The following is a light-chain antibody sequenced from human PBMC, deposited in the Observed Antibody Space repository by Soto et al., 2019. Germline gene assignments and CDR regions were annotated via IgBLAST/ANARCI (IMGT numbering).Light chain of an antibody. CDR2: DAS. CDR3: QQDKRYWRK. Sequence: TKSPPPPSASVGDNVTVPRRASQSVSTWLAWYQQKPGKAPKLLIFDASSFESGVPSRFSGSGSGTEFTLTISSLQPDDFTTYCCQQDKRYWRKFAQGANVEIK. CDR1: QSVSTW. J-gene: IGKJ1*01. V-gene: IGKV1-5*01.